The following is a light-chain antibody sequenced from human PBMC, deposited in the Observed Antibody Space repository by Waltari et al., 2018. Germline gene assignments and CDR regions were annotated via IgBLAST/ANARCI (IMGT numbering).Light chain of an antibody. CDR3: QQYNNWPPAYT. Sequence: EIVMTQSPATLSVSPGESATLSCRASQTVFNSLAWYQQKPGQAPRLLIYGASTRATGIPARFSGSGSGTAFTLTISSLQSEDFAVYYCQQYNNWPPAYTFGQGTKQEIK. V-gene: IGKV3-15*01. J-gene: IGKJ2*01. CDR1: QTVFNS. CDR2: GAS.